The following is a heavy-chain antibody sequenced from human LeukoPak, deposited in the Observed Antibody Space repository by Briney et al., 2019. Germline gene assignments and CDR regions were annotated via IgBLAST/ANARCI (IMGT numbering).Heavy chain of an antibody. CDR1: GFTFDDYA. D-gene: IGHD6-13*01. J-gene: IGHJ6*02. CDR2: ISWNSGSI. V-gene: IGHV3-9*01. CDR3: AKAYSRYYYYYYGMDV. Sequence: PGGSLRLSCAASGFTFDDYAMHWDRQAPGKGLEWVSGISWNSGSIGYADSVKGRFTISRDNAKNSLYLQMNSLRAEDTALYYCAKAYSRYYYYYYGMDVWGQGTTVTVSS.